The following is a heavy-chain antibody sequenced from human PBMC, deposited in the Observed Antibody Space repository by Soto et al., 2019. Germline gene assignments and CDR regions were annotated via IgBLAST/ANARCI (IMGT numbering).Heavy chain of an antibody. J-gene: IGHJ6*02. CDR3: ARDCSGYYFDYYYYYGMDV. CDR2: IYYSGST. CDR1: GGSISSGGYY. V-gene: IGHV4-31*03. Sequence: QVQLQESGPGLVKPSQTLSLTCTVSGGSISSGGYYWSWIRQHPGKGLEWIGYIYYSGSTYYNPSLKSRVTISVDTSKNQFSLKLSSVTAADTAVYYCARDCSGYYFDYYYYYGMDVWGQGTTVTVSS. D-gene: IGHD3-22*01.